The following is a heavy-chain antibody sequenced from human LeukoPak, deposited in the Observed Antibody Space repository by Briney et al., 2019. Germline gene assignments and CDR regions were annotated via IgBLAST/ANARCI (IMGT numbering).Heavy chain of an antibody. CDR1: GFTFSSYA. CDR3: AKGGDSSGNDYYFDY. CDR2: ISGSGGST. D-gene: IGHD3-22*01. V-gene: IGHV3-23*01. J-gene: IGHJ4*02. Sequence: GGSLRLSCAASGFTFSSYAMSWVRQAPGKGLEWVSAISGSGGSTYYAGSVKGRFTISRDNSKNTLYLQMNSLRAEDTAVYYCAKGGDSSGNDYYFDYWGQGTLVTVSS.